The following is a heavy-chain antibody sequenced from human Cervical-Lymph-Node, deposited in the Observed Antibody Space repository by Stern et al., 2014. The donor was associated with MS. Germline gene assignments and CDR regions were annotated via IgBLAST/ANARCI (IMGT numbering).Heavy chain of an antibody. CDR2: ISSSSTNI. CDR3: ARAWGPGITMIVAVRIDS. CDR1: GFTFNAYS. Sequence: EVQLVESGGGLVKPGGSLRLSCSASGFTFNAYSLNWVRQAPGKGLEWVSSISSSSTNIYYADSVKGRFPISRDNAKNSLYLQMNSLRVEDTAVYYCARAWGPGITMIVAVRIDSWGQGTLVTVSS. D-gene: IGHD3-22*01. J-gene: IGHJ4*02. V-gene: IGHV3-21*01.